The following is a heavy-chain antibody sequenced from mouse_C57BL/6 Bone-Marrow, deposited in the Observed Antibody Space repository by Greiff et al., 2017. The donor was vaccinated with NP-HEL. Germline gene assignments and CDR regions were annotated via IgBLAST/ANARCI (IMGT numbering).Heavy chain of an antibody. D-gene: IGHD1-1*01. CDR3: ARRGYGSSYSFYYFDY. Sequence: QVHVKQPGAELVKPGASVKLSCKASGYTFTSYWMHWVKQRPGQGLEWIGMIHPNSGSTNYNEKFKSKATLTVDKSSSTAYMQLSSLTSEDSAVYYCARRGYGSSYSFYYFDYWGQGTTLTVSS. J-gene: IGHJ2*01. V-gene: IGHV1-64*01. CDR2: IHPNSGST. CDR1: GYTFTSYW.